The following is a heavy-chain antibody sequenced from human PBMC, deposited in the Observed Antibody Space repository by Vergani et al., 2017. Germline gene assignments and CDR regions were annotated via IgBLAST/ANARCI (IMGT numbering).Heavy chain of an antibody. D-gene: IGHD4-23*01. Sequence: QVQLVQSGAEVKKPGSSVKVSCKASGGTFSSYAISWVRQAPGQGLEWMGGIIPIFGTANYAQKFQGRVTITADESTSTAYMGLSSLRSEDTAVYYCASEPDYGGAHYYYYXMDVWGKGTTVTVSS. J-gene: IGHJ6*03. CDR1: GGTFSSYA. V-gene: IGHV1-69*01. CDR2: IIPIFGTA. CDR3: ASEPDYGGAHYYYYXMDV.